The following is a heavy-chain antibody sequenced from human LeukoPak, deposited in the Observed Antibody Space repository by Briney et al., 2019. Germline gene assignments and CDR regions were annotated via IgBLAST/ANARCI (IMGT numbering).Heavy chain of an antibody. CDR2: IIPIFGTA. J-gene: IGHJ4*02. CDR1: GCTFSSYA. Sequence: ASVKVSCKASGCTFSSYAISWVRQAPGQELEWMGGIIPIFGTANYAQKFQGRVTITADESTSTAYMELSSLRSEDTAVYYCARVLLRYYGSGSYFDYWGQGTLVTVSS. V-gene: IGHV1-69*13. D-gene: IGHD3-10*01. CDR3: ARVLLRYYGSGSYFDY.